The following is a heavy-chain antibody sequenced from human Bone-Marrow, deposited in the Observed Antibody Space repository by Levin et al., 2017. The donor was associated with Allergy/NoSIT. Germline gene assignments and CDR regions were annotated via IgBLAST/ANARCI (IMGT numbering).Heavy chain of an antibody. CDR1: GFTFKSNA. CDR2: ISYDGQFK. CDR3: ARGPRSRGGFDI. J-gene: IGHJ3*02. V-gene: IGHV3-30*03. Sequence: QAGGSLRLSCSASGFTFKSNAIHWVRQVPGKGLEWVTVISYDGQFKFYVDSVRGRFTLSRDNANNTVYLEMNSLTTEDTAVYYCARGPRSRGGFDIWGRGTLVTVSS. D-gene: IGHD2-15*01.